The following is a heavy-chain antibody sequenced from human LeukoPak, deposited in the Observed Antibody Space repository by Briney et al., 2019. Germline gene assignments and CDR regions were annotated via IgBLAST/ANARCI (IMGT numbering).Heavy chain of an antibody. CDR1: GFTFSSYG. CDR3: AKDSWLPPHYFDY. V-gene: IGHV3-30*02. J-gene: IGHJ4*02. D-gene: IGHD5-18*01. CDR2: IRYGGSNK. Sequence: PGGSLRLSCAASGFTFSSYGMHWVRQAPGKGLEWVAFIRYGGSNKYYADSVKGRFTISRDNSKNTLYLQMNSLRAEDTAVYYCAKDSWLPPHYFDYWGQGTLVTVSS.